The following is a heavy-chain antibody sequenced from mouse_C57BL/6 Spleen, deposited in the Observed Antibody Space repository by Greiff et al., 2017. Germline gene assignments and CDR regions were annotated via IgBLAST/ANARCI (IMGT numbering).Heavy chain of an antibody. Sequence: VQLQQSGPELVKPGASVKISCKASGYTFTDYYMNWVKQSHGKSLEWIGDINPNNGGTSYNQKFKGKATLTVDKSSSTAYMELRSLTSEDSAVYYCANSYYYGSSYDWFAYWGQGTLVTVSA. J-gene: IGHJ3*01. CDR3: ANSYYYGSSYDWFAY. CDR2: INPNNGGT. D-gene: IGHD1-1*01. CDR1: GYTFTDYY. V-gene: IGHV1-26*01.